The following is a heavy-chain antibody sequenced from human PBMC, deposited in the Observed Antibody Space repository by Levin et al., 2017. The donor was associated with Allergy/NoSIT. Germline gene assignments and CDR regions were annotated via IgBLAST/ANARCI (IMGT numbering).Heavy chain of an antibody. V-gene: IGHV2-70*04. CDR2: IDWDGDK. CDR1: GFSLSTNGVL. CDR3: ARGGSFGVVSQMGPFFDY. J-gene: IGHJ4*02. D-gene: IGHD3-3*01. Sequence: SGPTLVKPTQTLTLTCTYSGFSLSTNGVLLSWIRQPPGKALEWLARIDWDGDKFYSPSLGTRLTISRDTSRKQVVRTMTNMDPVDTATYFCARGGSFGVVSQMGPFFDYWGRGIPVTVSS.